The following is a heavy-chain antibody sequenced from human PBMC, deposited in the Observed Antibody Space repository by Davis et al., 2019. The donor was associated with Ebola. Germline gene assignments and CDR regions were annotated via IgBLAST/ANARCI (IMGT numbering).Heavy chain of an antibody. CDR2: ISYDGGNE. Sequence: PGGSLRLSCAASGFTFSRYGMHWVRQAPGKGLEWVALISYDGGNEYYADSVKGRFTISRDNAKNSLYLQMNSLRAEDTAVYYCARVPGGCSSTSCSRTYFYYYMDVWGKGTTVTVSS. CDR1: GFTFSRYG. CDR3: ARVPGGCSSTSCSRTYFYYYMDV. J-gene: IGHJ6*03. V-gene: IGHV3-30*03. D-gene: IGHD2-2*01.